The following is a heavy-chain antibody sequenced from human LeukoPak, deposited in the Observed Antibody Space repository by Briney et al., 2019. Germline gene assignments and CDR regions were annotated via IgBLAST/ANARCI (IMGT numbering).Heavy chain of an antibody. CDR3: AKSIVGAYDAFDI. CDR2: ISGSGGST. V-gene: IGHV3-23*01. Sequence: PGGSLRLSCAASGFTFSSYAMSWVRQAPGKGLEWVSTISGSGGSTYYADSVKGRFTISRDNSKNTYLQMNSLRVEDTAVYYCAKSIVGAYDAFDIWGQGTMVTVSS. CDR1: GFTFSSYA. D-gene: IGHD1-26*01. J-gene: IGHJ3*02.